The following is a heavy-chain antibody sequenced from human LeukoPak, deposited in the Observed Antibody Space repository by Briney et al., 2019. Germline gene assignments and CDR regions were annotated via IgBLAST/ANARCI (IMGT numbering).Heavy chain of an antibody. V-gene: IGHV4-34*01. J-gene: IGHJ4*02. CDR3: ARGLDNWNVYIFDY. CDR1: IDSFSNYH. Sequence: SETLSLTCAVYIDSFSNYHWNWIRQTPSKGLEWIGEINHSGSTEYNPSLKSRVTISLDTSKNQFSLKLSSVTAADTAVYYCARGLDNWNVYIFDYWGQGTLLTVSS. D-gene: IGHD1-20*01. CDR2: INHSGST.